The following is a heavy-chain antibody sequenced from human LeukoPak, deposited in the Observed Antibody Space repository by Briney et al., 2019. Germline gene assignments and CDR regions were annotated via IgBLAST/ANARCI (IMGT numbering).Heavy chain of an antibody. CDR2: ISGSGSST. CDR1: GSTFSSFG. J-gene: IGHJ4*02. Sequence: PGGSLRLSCAASGSTFSSFGMSWVRQAPGKGLEWVSAISGSGSSTYYADSVKGRFTISRDNSKNTLYLQMNSLRAEDTAVYYCAKAGYGDYEGSLDYWGQGTLVTVSS. V-gene: IGHV3-23*01. D-gene: IGHD4-17*01. CDR3: AKAGYGDYEGSLDY.